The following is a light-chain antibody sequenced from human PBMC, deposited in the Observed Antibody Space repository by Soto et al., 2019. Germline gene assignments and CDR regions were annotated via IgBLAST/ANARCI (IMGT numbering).Light chain of an antibody. CDR3: SSDEGSGIYV. V-gene: IGLV2-8*01. CDR2: EVS. Sequence: QSVLTQPPSASGSPGQSVTISCTGTSSDVGGYNFVSWYQQHPGKSPKLMIYEVSKRPSGVPDRFSGSKSGNTASLTVSGLQDEDDADYSCSSDEGSGIYVFGTGTKVTV. CDR1: SSDVGGYNF. J-gene: IGLJ1*01.